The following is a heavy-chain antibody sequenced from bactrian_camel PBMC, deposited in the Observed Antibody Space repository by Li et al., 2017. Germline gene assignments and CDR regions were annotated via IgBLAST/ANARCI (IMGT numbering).Heavy chain of an antibody. V-gene: IGHV3S57*01. J-gene: IGHJ4*01. D-gene: IGHD6*01. Sequence: VQLVESGGGSVQAGGSLNLSCAASGNTNSIYFMGWFRQVPGKGRDGVAVMSLSVNTYYADSVKGRFTISRDTPEKTLYLQMNDLKTDDSAVYLCAALCTIQFWYGQGTQVTVS. CDR1: GNTNSIYF. CDR2: MSLSVNT.